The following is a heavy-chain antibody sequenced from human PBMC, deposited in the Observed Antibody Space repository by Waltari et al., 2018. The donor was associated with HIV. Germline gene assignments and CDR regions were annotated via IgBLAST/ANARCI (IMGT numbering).Heavy chain of an antibody. CDR1: GFTFSSYW. CDR3: AGGGVLLWFGDLNWFDP. Sequence: EVQLVESGGGLVQPGGSLRLSCAASGFTFSSYWMSWVRQAPGKGLGLVANIKQDGSEKYYVDSVKGRFTISRDNAKNSLYLQMNSLRAEDTAVYYCAGGGVLLWFGDLNWFDPWGQGTLVTVSS. CDR2: IKQDGSEK. V-gene: IGHV3-7*01. D-gene: IGHD3-10*01. J-gene: IGHJ5*02.